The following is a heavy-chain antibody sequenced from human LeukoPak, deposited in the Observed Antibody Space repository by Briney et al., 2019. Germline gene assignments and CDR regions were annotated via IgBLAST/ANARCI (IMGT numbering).Heavy chain of an antibody. CDR3: ASDGTAAGLYFDL. J-gene: IGHJ4*01. CDR1: GFTFTNYW. CDR2: IRQDGGEK. V-gene: IGHV3-7*01. Sequence: GGSLRLSCAVSGFTFTNYWMSRVRQAPGKGLEWVASIRQDGGEKSYVDSVKGRFTISRDNTKSSLYLQINSLRAEDTAVYYCASDGTAAGLYFDLWGQGTRVTVSS. D-gene: IGHD6-13*01.